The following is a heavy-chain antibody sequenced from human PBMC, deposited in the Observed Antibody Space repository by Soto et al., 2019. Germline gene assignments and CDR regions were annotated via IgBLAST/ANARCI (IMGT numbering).Heavy chain of an antibody. D-gene: IGHD6-6*01. CDR3: ARGRTSSSFFSNVGYYFDY. CDR2: SNHSGST. V-gene: IGHV4-34*01. CDR1: GGSFSGYY. J-gene: IGHJ4*02. Sequence: QVQVQQWGAGLLKPSETLSLTCAVYGGSFSGYYWSWIRQPPGKGLEWIGESNHSGSTNYNPSLKSRVTISVDTSKNQFSLKLSSVNAADTAVYYCARGRTSSSFFSNVGYYFDYWGQGTLVTVSS.